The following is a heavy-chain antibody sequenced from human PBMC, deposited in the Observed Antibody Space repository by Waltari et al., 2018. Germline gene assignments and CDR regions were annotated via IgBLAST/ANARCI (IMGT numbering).Heavy chain of an antibody. V-gene: IGHV3-64*01. Sequence: EVQLVESGGGLVEPGGSLRFSCADSGFSLGIYAIHWVRQAPGKGLEYVSAIRSNGVSTYYANSMKGRLSSSRDNSKNTLYPQMGSLRAEDMAVYYCARSPDQPDSLDYYMDVWGKGTTVTVSS. CDR1: GFSLGIYA. CDR2: IRSNGVST. J-gene: IGHJ6*03. CDR3: ARSPDQPDSLDYYMDV. D-gene: IGHD2-21*01.